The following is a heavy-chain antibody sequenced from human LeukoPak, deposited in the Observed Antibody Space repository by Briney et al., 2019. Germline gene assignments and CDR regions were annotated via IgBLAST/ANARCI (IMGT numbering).Heavy chain of an antibody. D-gene: IGHD3-10*01. CDR3: ANTLVRGVPSMDV. Sequence: GGSLRLCCAASGFTFSSYAMSWVRQAPGKGLEWVSAISGSGGSTYYADAVKGRFTISRDNSRNTLYLQMHSLGAEDTAVYYCANTLVRGVPSMDVWGQGTTVTVSS. J-gene: IGHJ6*02. CDR2: ISGSGGST. CDR1: GFTFSSYA. V-gene: IGHV3-23*01.